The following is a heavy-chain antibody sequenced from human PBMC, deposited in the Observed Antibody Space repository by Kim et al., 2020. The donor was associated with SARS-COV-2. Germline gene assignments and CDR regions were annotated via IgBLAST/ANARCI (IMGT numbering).Heavy chain of an antibody. CDR2: INAGNGNT. J-gene: IGHJ4*02. Sequence: ASVKVSCKASGYTFTSYAMHWVRQAPGQRLEWMGWINAGNGNTKYSQKFQGRVTITRDTSASTAYMELSSLRSEDTAVYYCARGRTVTRSYYFDYWGQGTLVTVSS. D-gene: IGHD4-17*01. V-gene: IGHV1-3*01. CDR1: GYTFTSYA. CDR3: ARGRTVTRSYYFDY.